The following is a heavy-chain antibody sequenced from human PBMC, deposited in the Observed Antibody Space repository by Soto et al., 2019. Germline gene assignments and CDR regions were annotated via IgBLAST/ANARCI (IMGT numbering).Heavy chain of an antibody. D-gene: IGHD2-15*01. CDR2: IYYTGST. J-gene: IGHJ4*02. CDR3: ARAIGCSGGSCYRYFDY. CDR1: GGSISTYY. V-gene: IGHV4-59*01. Sequence: SETLSLTCTVSGGSISTYYWSWIRQPPGEGLEWIGYIYYTGSTTYNPSLKSRVTISLDTSKNQFSLHVSSVTAADTAVYFCARAIGCSGGSCYRYFDYWGQGTLVTVSS.